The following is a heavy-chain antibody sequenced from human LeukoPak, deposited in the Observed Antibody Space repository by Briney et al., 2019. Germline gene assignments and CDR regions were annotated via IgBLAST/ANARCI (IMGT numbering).Heavy chain of an antibody. J-gene: IGHJ5*02. V-gene: IGHV1-69*01. Sequence: ASVKVSCKASGGTFSSYAISWMRQAPGQGLEWMGGIIPIFGTANYAQKFQGRVTITADESTSTAYMELSSLRSEDTAVYYCARGGDILTGYSVPEPFDPWGQGTLVTVSS. D-gene: IGHD3-9*01. CDR1: GGTFSSYA. CDR2: IIPIFGTA. CDR3: ARGGDILTGYSVPEPFDP.